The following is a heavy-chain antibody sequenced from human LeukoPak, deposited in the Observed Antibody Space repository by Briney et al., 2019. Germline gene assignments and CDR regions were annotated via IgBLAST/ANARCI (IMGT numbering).Heavy chain of an antibody. V-gene: IGHV4-59*01. CDR2: IYYSGST. J-gene: IGHJ4*02. CDR3: ARGGDYYDSSGYYYGFDY. D-gene: IGHD3-22*01. Sequence: SETLSLTCTVSGGSISSYYWSWIRQPPGKGLEWIGYIYYSGSTNYNPSLKSRVTISVDTSKNQFSLKLSSVTAADTAVYYCARGGDYYDSSGYYYGFDYWGQGTLVTVSS. CDR1: GGSISSYY.